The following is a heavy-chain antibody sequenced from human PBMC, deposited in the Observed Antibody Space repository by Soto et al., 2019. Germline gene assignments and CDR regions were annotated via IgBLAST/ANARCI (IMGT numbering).Heavy chain of an antibody. CDR1: GFIFSDYY. Sequence: QVQLVESGGGLVKPGGSLRLSCAASGFIFSDYYMHWIRQAPGKGLEWVSYISSSGDYTNYADSVKGRVTVSRDNAKNSLYLQMSSLRAEDTAVYYCARHRDTMIRGVYQHWGQGTLVTVSS. CDR2: ISSSGDYT. D-gene: IGHD3-10*01. CDR3: ARHRDTMIRGVYQH. V-gene: IGHV3-11*05. J-gene: IGHJ1*01.